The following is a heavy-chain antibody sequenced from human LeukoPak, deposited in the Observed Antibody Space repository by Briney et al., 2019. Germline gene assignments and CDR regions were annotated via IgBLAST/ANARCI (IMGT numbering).Heavy chain of an antibody. D-gene: IGHD6-19*01. CDR2: ISYDGGTK. CDR1: GFTFSTYG. Sequence: GGSLRLSCEASGFTFSTYGMHWVRQAPGKGLEWVAAISYDGGTKIYSDSVKGRFTISRDNSKNTLYLQVNSLRGEDTAVYYCAKGSRQQWLSHFDYWGQGTLVTVSS. J-gene: IGHJ4*02. V-gene: IGHV3-30*18. CDR3: AKGSRQQWLSHFDY.